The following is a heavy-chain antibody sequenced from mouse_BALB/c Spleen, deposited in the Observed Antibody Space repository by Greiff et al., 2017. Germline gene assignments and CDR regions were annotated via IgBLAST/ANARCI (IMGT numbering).Heavy chain of an antibody. CDR1: GFTFSSYA. CDR3: ARRAMDY. V-gene: IGHV5-9-4*01. Sequence: EVQGVESGGGLVKPGGSLKLSCAASGFTFSSYAMSWVRQSPEKRLEWVAEISSGGSYTYYPDTVTGRFTISRDNAKNTLYLEMSSLRSEDTAMYYCARRAMDYWGQGTSVTVSS. J-gene: IGHJ4*01. CDR2: ISSGGSYT.